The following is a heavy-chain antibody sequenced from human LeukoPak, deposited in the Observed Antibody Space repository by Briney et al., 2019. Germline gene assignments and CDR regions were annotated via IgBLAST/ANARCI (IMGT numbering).Heavy chain of an antibody. Sequence: GGSVRLSCPASGFTFSSYSLNWVRQARGKGLEWVASISSSSSYIYYAHSVKGRLTISRDNAKNALYLQMNSLRADERAVYEFSSLRSVYSYGTFDYWGQGSLVTVSS. D-gene: IGHD5-18*01. CDR1: GFTFSSYS. CDR2: ISSSSSYI. J-gene: IGHJ4*02. V-gene: IGHV3-21*04. CDR3: SSLRSVYSYGTFDY.